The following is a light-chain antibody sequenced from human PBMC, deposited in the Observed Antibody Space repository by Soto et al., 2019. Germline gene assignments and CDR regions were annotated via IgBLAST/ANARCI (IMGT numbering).Light chain of an antibody. J-gene: IGKJ2*01. CDR2: SVS. Sequence: EVVMTQSPLSLPVTIGQPASISCRSSQSLLYSDGNTYLIWYQQRPGRSPRRLVYSVSNRDSGVPDIFSGSGSGTDFTLKIDRVEAEDVGVYYCMQGTYWPYTFGQGTKLEI. CDR1: QSLLYSDGNTY. V-gene: IGKV2-30*01. CDR3: MQGTYWPYT.